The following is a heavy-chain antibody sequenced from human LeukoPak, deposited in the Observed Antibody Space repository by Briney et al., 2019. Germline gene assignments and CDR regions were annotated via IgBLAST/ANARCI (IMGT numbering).Heavy chain of an antibody. CDR1: GFTVSSNY. CDR3: ARGLTPYYPDAFDV. Sequence: HGGSLRLSCAASGFTVSSNYMNWVRQAPGKGLEWVSVLYSGGSTYYSDSAKGRFTISRDNSKNTLYLQMSSLTAEDTAVYYCARGLTPYYPDAFDVWGQGTMVTVSS. D-gene: IGHD3-10*01. CDR2: LYSGGST. J-gene: IGHJ3*01. V-gene: IGHV3-66*01.